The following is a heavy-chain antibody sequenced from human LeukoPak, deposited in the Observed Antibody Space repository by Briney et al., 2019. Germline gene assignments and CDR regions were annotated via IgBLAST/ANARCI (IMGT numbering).Heavy chain of an antibody. J-gene: IGHJ4*02. Sequence: SETLSPTCTVSGGSISSYYWSWIRQPPGKGLEWIGYIYTSGSTNYNPSLKSRVTISVDTSKNQFSLKLSSVTAADTAVYYCARQEEYCSSTSCSSFDYWGQGTLVTVS. CDR1: GGSISSYY. V-gene: IGHV4-4*09. CDR3: ARQEEYCSSTSCSSFDY. CDR2: IYTSGST. D-gene: IGHD2-2*01.